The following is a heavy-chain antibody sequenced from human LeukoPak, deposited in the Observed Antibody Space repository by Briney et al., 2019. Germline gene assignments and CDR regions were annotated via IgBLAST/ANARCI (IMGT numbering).Heavy chain of an antibody. J-gene: IGHJ5*02. CDR3: ARDRYYDSSGWFDP. CDR2: INPNSGGT. CDR1: GYTFTGYY. Sequence: VASVKVSCKASGYTFTGYYMHWVRQAPGQGLEWMGWINPNSGGTNYAQKFQGRVTMTRDTSISTAYMELSRLRSDDTAVYYCARDRYYDSSGWFDPWGQGTLVTVSS. D-gene: IGHD3-22*01. V-gene: IGHV1-2*02.